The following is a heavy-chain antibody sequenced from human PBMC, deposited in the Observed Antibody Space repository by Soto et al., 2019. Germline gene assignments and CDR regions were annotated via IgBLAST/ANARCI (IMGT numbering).Heavy chain of an antibody. CDR1: GDSVSSNSAA. V-gene: IGHV6-1*01. J-gene: IGHJ6*02. D-gene: IGHD2-2*01. Sequence: SQTLSLTCAISGDSVSSNSAAWNWIRQSPSRGLEWLGRTYYRSKWYNDYAVSVKSRITINPDTSKNQFSLQLNSVTPEDTAVYYCAREEGCSSTSCYDYYGMDVWGQGTTVTGS. CDR3: AREEGCSSTSCYDYYGMDV. CDR2: TYYRSKWYN.